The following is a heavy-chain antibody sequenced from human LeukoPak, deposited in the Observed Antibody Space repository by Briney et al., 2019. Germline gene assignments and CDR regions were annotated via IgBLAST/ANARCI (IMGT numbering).Heavy chain of an antibody. V-gene: IGHV3-23*01. CDR2: ISGSGGST. D-gene: IGHD3-22*01. J-gene: IGHJ4*02. Sequence: PGGSLRLSCAASGFTFSSYAMSWVRQAPGKGLEWVSAISGSGGSTYYADSVKGRFTISRDNSKNTLYLQMNSLRAEDTAVYYCAKSQVVVITEAWDYWGQGTLVTVSS. CDR3: AKSQVVVITEAWDY. CDR1: GFTFSSYA.